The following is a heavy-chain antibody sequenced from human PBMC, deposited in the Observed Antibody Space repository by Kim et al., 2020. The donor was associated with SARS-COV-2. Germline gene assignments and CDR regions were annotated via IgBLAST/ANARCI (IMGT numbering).Heavy chain of an antibody. V-gene: IGHV4-4*02. J-gene: IGHJ5*02. CDR2: IYHSGST. D-gene: IGHD6-13*01. Sequence: SETLSLTCAVSGGSISSSNWWSWVRQPPGKGLEWIGEIYHSGSTNYNPSLKSRVTISVDKSKNQFSLKLSSVTAADTAVYYCASISSSWYGWFDPWGQGTLVTVSS. CDR1: GGSISSSNW. CDR3: ASISSSWYGWFDP.